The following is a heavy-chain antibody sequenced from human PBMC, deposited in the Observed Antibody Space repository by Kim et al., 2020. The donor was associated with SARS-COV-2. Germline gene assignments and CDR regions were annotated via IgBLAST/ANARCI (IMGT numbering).Heavy chain of an antibody. Sequence: GGSLRLSCAASGFTFSSYAMSWVRQAPGKGLEWVSAISGSGGSTYYADSVKGRFTISRDNSKNTLYLQMNSLRAEDTAVYYCAKQGDMIVVVLQSFDYWGQGTLVTVSS. D-gene: IGHD3-22*01. J-gene: IGHJ4*02. CDR3: AKQGDMIVVVLQSFDY. V-gene: IGHV3-23*01. CDR2: ISGSGGST. CDR1: GFTFSSYA.